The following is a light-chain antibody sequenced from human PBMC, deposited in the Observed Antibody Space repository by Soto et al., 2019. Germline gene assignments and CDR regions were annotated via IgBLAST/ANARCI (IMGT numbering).Light chain of an antibody. CDR3: NSYRNTDTVV. V-gene: IGLV2-14*01. J-gene: IGLJ2*01. Sequence: QSALTQPASVSGSPGQSITISCTGTSNDVGGYNHVSWYQQLPGKAPKLIIYEVYYRPSGVSNRFSGSKSGNTASLTISGLHAEDEADYYCNSYRNTDTVVFGGGTKLTVL. CDR2: EVY. CDR1: SNDVGGYNH.